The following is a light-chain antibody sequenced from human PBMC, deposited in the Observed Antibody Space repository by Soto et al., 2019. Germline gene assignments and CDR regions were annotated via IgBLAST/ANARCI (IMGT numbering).Light chain of an antibody. CDR2: DAS. J-gene: IGKJ4*01. CDR3: QQFTSYPLT. CDR1: QSVSSY. V-gene: IGKV3-11*01. Sequence: EIVLTQSPATLSLSPGESATLSCRASQSVSSYLAWYQQKPGQAPRLLLYDASNRATGIPARVSGSGSGTDFTLTISRLEPEDFAVYYCQQFTSYPLTFGGGTKVDIK.